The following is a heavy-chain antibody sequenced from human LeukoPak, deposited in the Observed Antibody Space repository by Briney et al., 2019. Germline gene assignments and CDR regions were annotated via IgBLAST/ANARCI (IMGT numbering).Heavy chain of an antibody. CDR1: GGSISSSRYY. CDR2: IYYSGST. CDR3: ARRQRFLEDYYYLDV. D-gene: IGHD3-3*01. J-gene: IGHJ6*03. V-gene: IGHV4-39*01. Sequence: PSETLSLTCTVSGGSISSSRYYWGWIRQPPGKGLEWIGSIYYSGSTYYNPSLRSRVTISVDTSKNQFSLKVSSVTAADTAMYYCARRQRFLEDYYYLDVWGKGTTVTVSS.